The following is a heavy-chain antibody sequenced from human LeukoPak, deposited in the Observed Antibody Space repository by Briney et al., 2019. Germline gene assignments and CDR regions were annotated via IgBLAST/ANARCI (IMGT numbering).Heavy chain of an antibody. CDR2: TSAYNGNT. J-gene: IGHJ4*02. D-gene: IGHD2-15*01. CDR3: ARSYCSGGSCYSSDY. V-gene: IGHV1-18*01. CDR1: GYTFTSYG. Sequence: ASVKVSCKASGYTFTSYGISWVRQAPGQGLEWMGWTSAYNGNTNYAQKLQGRVTMTTDTSTSTAYMELRSLRSDDTAVYYCARSYCSGGSCYSSDYWGQGTLVTVFS.